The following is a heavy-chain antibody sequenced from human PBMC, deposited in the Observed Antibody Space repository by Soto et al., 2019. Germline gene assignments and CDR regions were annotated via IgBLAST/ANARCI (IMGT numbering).Heavy chain of an antibody. CDR3: ARAPRGNYGYPSYFGC. V-gene: IGHV4-59*01. CDR2: IYYSGST. D-gene: IGHD3-10*01. J-gene: IGHJ4*02. CDR1: GGSISSYY. Sequence: SSETLSLTCTVSGGSISSYYWSWIRQPPGKGLEWIGYIYYSGSTNYNPSLKSRVTISVDTSKNQFPLKLSSVTAADTAVYYCARAPRGNYGYPSYFGCWSRATLVTFSS.